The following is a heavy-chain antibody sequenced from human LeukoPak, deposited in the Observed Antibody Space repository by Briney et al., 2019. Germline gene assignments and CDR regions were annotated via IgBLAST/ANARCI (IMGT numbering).Heavy chain of an antibody. V-gene: IGHV3-48*01. CDR2: LSRSTTII. CDR1: GFNFNIYS. D-gene: IGHD6-19*01. Sequence: GGSLRLSCAASGFNFNIYSMNWVRQAPGKGLEWISHLSRSTTIIYYADSVKGRFAISRDNAKSSLYLQMNSLRAEDTAMYYCARSGWYDDFDYLGQGTLVTVSS. CDR3: ARSGWYDDFDY. J-gene: IGHJ4*02.